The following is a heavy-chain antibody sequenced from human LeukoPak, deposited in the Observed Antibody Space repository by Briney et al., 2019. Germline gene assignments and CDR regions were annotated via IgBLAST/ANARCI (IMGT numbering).Heavy chain of an antibody. CDR1: GFTFSIYS. CDR3: ASSKPSLDH. J-gene: IGHJ4*02. V-gene: IGHV3-48*01. CDR2: ITSRSSTI. Sequence: GGSLRLSCAASGFTFSIYSMNWVRQAPGKGLEWLSYITSRSSTIYYADSVKGRFTISRDGAKNSLFLQMNSLRAEDTAVYYCASSKPSLDHWGQGTLVTVSS.